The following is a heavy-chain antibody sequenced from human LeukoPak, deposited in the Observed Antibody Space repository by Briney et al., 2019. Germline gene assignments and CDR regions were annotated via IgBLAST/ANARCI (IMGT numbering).Heavy chain of an antibody. V-gene: IGHV3-64D*06. J-gene: IGHJ4*02. D-gene: IGHD2-2*01. Sequence: GGALTLSCSASGFTFSSCGMHWVRQAPGKGLEYVSSMTSNGGSTYYADSVKGRFTISRDNSKNTLFLQMSSLRAEDTAVYYCVSGYCSSTSSRFAYWGQGTLVTVSS. CDR3: VSGYCSSTSSRFAY. CDR2: MTSNGGST. CDR1: GFTFSSCG.